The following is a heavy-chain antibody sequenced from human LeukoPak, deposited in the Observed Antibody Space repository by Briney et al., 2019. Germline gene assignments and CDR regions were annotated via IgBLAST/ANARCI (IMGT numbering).Heavy chain of an antibody. Sequence: PGESLRLSCAASGFTFSRYWIHWVRQAPGKGLEWIGYIYYSGSTNYNPSLKSRVTISVDTSKNQFSLKLSSVTAADTAVYYCARAIAARGSWFDPWGQGTLVTVSS. CDR3: ARAIAARGSWFDP. CDR1: GFTFSRYW. CDR2: IYYSGST. D-gene: IGHD6-6*01. V-gene: IGHV4-59*08. J-gene: IGHJ5*02.